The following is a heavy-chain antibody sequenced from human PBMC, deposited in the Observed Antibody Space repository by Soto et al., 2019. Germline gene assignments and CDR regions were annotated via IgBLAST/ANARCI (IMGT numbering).Heavy chain of an antibody. CDR3: SQWSTAMVRGAYYYYGMDV. CDR1: GGSISSSNW. D-gene: IGHD3-10*01. CDR2: IYHSGST. J-gene: IGHJ6*02. V-gene: IGHV4-4*02. Sequence: PSETLSLTCAVSGGSISSSNWWSWVRQPPGKGLEWIGEIYHSGSTNYNPSLKSRVTISVDKSKNQFSLKLSSVTAADTAVYYCSQWSTAMVRGAYYYYGMDVWGQGTTVTVSS.